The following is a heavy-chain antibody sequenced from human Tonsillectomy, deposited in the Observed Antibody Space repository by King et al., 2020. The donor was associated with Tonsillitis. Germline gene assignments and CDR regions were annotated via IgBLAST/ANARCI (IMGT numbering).Heavy chain of an antibody. V-gene: IGHV3-66*01. Sequence: QLVQSGGGLVQPGGSLRLSCTASGFTVSSNYMNWVRQAPGKGLEWVSVIYNGGRTDYADSVKGRFTISRDNSKNTLYLQMNSLRAEDTAVYYCAREAYYYGSGSLFDYGGQGTLVTVSS. J-gene: IGHJ4*02. CDR1: GFTVSSNY. D-gene: IGHD3-10*01. CDR2: IYNGGRT. CDR3: AREAYYYGSGSLFDY.